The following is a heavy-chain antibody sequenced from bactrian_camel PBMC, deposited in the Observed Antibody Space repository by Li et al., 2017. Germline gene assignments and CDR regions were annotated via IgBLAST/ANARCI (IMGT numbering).Heavy chain of an antibody. CDR1: RYSYC. Sequence: HVQLVESGGGSVQAGGSLRLSCAASRYSYCMGWFRQAPGEEREGVGTIDSAGATTYAGSLAGRFTISRESGKNTVYLQMNSLKPEDTGMYYCAADRLNCDLGRPQDYDYWGRGTQVTVS. CDR3: AADRLNCDLGRPQDYDY. CDR2: IDSAGAT. J-gene: IGHJ4*01. V-gene: IGHV3S53*01. D-gene: IGHD4*01.